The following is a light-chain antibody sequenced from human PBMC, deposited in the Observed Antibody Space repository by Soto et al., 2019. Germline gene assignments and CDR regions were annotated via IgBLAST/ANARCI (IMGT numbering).Light chain of an antibody. Sequence: QSALTQPASVSGSPGQSITISCTGTTSDVGGYNFVSWYQLHSGKAPKLMIFEVSNRPSGGSNRFSGSKSGNTASLTISGLQAEDEADYYCSSYTSSGTRVFGTGTQLTVL. CDR1: TSDVGGYNF. V-gene: IGLV2-14*01. CDR3: SSYTSSGTRV. J-gene: IGLJ1*01. CDR2: EVS.